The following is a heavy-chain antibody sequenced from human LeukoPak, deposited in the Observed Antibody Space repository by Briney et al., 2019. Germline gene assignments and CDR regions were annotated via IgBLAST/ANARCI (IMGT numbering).Heavy chain of an antibody. CDR2: ISSSSSSYI. D-gene: IGHD3-16*02. CDR1: GFTFSSYE. Sequence: GGSLRLSCAASGFTFSSYEMNWVRQAPGKGLEWVSYISSSSSSYIYYADSVKGRFTISRDNAKNSLYLQMNSLRAEDTALYYCAKDRNYGYVWGSYPPALYSDYWGQGTLVTVSS. V-gene: IGHV3-21*05. CDR3: AKDRNYGYVWGSYPPALYSDY. J-gene: IGHJ4*02.